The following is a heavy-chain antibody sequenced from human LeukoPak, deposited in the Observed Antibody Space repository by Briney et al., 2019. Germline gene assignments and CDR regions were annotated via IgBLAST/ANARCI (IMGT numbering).Heavy chain of an antibody. CDR2: INPTSGGT. Sequence: ASVKVSCKASGYTFTGYYMHWVRQAPGQGLEWMGRINPTSGGTNYAQKFQGRVTMTRDTSISTAYMELSRLRSDDTAVYYCARGVVVVVAATSFDYWGQGTLVTVSS. CDR3: ARGVVVVVAATSFDY. D-gene: IGHD2-15*01. CDR1: GYTFTGYY. V-gene: IGHV1-2*06. J-gene: IGHJ4*02.